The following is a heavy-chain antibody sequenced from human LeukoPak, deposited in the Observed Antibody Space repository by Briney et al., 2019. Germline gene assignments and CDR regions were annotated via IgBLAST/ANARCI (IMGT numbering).Heavy chain of an antibody. J-gene: IGHJ6*02. Sequence: GGSQRLSCAGSGFTFRSYWMHWVRQAPGKGLVWVSRINSDGSTTNYADSVKGRFTISRDNPKNTLYLQMNSLRAEDTAVYHCVRDHSTIPTETYALDVWGQGTTVTVSS. V-gene: IGHV3-74*01. CDR3: VRDHSTIPTETYALDV. CDR2: INSDGSTT. CDR1: GFTFRSYW. D-gene: IGHD1-1*01.